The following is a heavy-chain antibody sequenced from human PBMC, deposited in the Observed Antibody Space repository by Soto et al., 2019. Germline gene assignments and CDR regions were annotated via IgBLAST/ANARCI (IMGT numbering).Heavy chain of an antibody. V-gene: IGHV3-23*01. Sequence: GGSLRLSCAISGLTLTTYGMSWVRQAPGGGLEWVSGISGSGDDTYYADSVKGRFTISRDNSKHTLYLQMNSLRVDDTAIYYCAKNHWIMATTYFDSWGQGALVTVSS. D-gene: IGHD5-12*01. CDR2: ISGSGDDT. CDR1: GLTLTTYG. CDR3: AKNHWIMATTYFDS. J-gene: IGHJ4*02.